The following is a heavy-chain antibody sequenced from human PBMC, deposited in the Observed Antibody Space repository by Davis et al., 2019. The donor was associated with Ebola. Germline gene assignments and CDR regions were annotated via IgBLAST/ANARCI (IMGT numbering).Heavy chain of an antibody. Sequence: PSETLSLTCTVSGGSISSGGYYWSWIRQHPGKGLEWIGYIYYSGSTYYNPSLKSRVTISVDTSKNQFSLKLSSVTAADTAVYYCARDPNRRIFGVVTWGQGTLVTVSS. D-gene: IGHD3-3*01. V-gene: IGHV4-31*03. J-gene: IGHJ5*02. CDR2: IYYSGST. CDR1: GGSISSGGYY. CDR3: ARDPNRRIFGVVT.